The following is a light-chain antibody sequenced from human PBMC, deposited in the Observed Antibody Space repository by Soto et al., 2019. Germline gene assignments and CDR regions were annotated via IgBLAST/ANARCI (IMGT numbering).Light chain of an antibody. CDR2: AAS. Sequence: DIPMTQSSSSLSASVGDRVTITCRASQTIGHFLNWYQHKPGEAPKLLISAASRLQSGVPSRFSDSGSGTDFTLTISSLLPEDFATYYCQQTYRTVTFGQGTKLEIK. CDR3: QQTYRTVT. J-gene: IGKJ2*01. CDR1: QTIGHF. V-gene: IGKV1-39*01.